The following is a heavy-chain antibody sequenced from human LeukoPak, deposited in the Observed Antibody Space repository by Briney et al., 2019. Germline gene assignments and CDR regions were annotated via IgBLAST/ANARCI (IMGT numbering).Heavy chain of an antibody. Sequence: SETLSLTCAVYGGSFSGYYWSWIRQPPGKGLEWIGEINHSGSTNYNPSLKSRVTISVDTSKNQFSLKLSSVTAADTAVYYCAAYSTRHRWFDPWGQGTLVTVSS. V-gene: IGHV4-34*01. CDR1: GGSFSGYY. CDR2: INHSGST. CDR3: AAYSTRHRWFDP. J-gene: IGHJ5*02. D-gene: IGHD2-15*01.